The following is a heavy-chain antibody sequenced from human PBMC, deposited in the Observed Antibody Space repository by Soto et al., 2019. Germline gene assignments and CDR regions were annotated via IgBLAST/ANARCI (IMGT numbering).Heavy chain of an antibody. D-gene: IGHD2-2*01. Sequence: SETLSLTWTVSGGSISGGGYYCIWIRQHPGKGLEWIGYIYYSGSASSNPSLKSRVSISVDMSKNQFSLKLSSVTAADTAVYYCGRGGCSSTSCSFYHYYMGVWGKGTTVTVSS. CDR3: GRGGCSSTSCSFYHYYMGV. J-gene: IGHJ6*03. CDR2: IYYSGSA. CDR1: GGSISGGGYY. V-gene: IGHV4-31*02.